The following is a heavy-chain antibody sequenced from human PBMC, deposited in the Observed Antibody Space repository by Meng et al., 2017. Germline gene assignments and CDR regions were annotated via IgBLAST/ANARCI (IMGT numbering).Heavy chain of an antibody. Sequence: ASVKVSCKASGYTFTGYYMHWVRQAPGQGLEWMGRINPNSGGTNYAQKFQGRVTMTRDTSISTAYMELSRLRSDDTAVYYCARADARWLQFQPPLDWGQGTLVTVSS. CDR3: ARADARWLQFQPPLD. CDR2: INPNSGGT. J-gene: IGHJ4*02. CDR1: GYTFTGYY. V-gene: IGHV1-2*06. D-gene: IGHD5-24*01.